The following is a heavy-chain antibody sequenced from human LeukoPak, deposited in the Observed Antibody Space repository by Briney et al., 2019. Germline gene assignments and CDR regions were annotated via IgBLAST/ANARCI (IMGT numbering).Heavy chain of an antibody. V-gene: IGHV6-1*01. CDR2: TYYRSKWYN. D-gene: IGHD1-14*01. CDR1: GDSVSSNNAA. CDR3: AISGDGIAETRSSDY. J-gene: IGHJ4*02. Sequence: SQTLSLTCAISGDSVSSNNAAWNWIRQSPSRGLEWLGRTYYRSKWYNDYAVSVKSRITINPDTSKNQFSLRLSSVTAADTAVYYCAISGDGIAETRSSDYWGQGTLVTVSS.